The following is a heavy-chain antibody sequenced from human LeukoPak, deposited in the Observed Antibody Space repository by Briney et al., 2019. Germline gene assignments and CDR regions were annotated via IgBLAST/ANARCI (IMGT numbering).Heavy chain of an antibody. J-gene: IGHJ3*02. V-gene: IGHV4-39*01. D-gene: IGHD4-23*01. CDR1: GGSISSSTFY. CDR2: FYYRGSP. Sequence: SETLSLTCSVSGGSISSSTFYWGWIRQSPGKGLEWIGSFYYRGSPYYDSSLKSRVTISVDTSKNQFSLRLNSVIAADTAVYYCGRLYGGDSGVGAFDIWGQGTMVTVSS. CDR3: GRLYGGDSGVGAFDI.